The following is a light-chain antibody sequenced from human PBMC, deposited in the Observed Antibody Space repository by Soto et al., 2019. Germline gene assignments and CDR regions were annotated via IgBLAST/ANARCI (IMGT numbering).Light chain of an antibody. V-gene: IGLV2-14*01. J-gene: IGLJ1*01. CDR1: SSDVGGYNY. Sequence: QSALTQPASVSGSPGQSITISCTGTSSDVGGYNYVSWYQQHPGKAPKLMIYDVSNRPSGVSNRFSGSKSGNTASLTISGLPAQYDSDNYTSSYTSSSTLLYVFGTGTKLTVL. CDR2: DVS. CDR3: SSYTSSSTLLYV.